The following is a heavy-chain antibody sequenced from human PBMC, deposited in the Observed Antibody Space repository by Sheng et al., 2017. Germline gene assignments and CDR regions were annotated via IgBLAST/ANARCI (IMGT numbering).Heavy chain of an antibody. Sequence: QVQLQESGPGLVKPSQTLSLTCTVSGGSISSGSYYWSWIRQPAGKGLEWIGRIYTSGSTNYNPSLKSRVTISVDTSKNQFSLKLSSVTAADTAVYYCARDWGQGVGFDYWGQGTLVTVSS. D-gene: IGHD7-27*01. V-gene: IGHV4-61*02. CDR2: IYTSGST. CDR1: GGSISSGSYY. CDR3: ARDWGQGVGFDY. J-gene: IGHJ4*02.